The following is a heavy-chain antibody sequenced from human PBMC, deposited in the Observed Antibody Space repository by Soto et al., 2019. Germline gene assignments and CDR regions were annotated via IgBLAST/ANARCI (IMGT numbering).Heavy chain of an antibody. CDR2: INQSGST. CDR3: ARTYSSSWSPFDY. V-gene: IGHV4-34*01. Sequence: QVQLQQWGAGLLKPSETLSLTCAVYGGSFSGYYWSWIRQPPGKGLEWIGEINQSGSTNYNPSLKSRVTISVDASKTQCSLKLSSVTAADTAVYYCARTYSSSWSPFDYWGQGTLVTVSS. J-gene: IGHJ4*02. CDR1: GGSFSGYY. D-gene: IGHD6-13*01.